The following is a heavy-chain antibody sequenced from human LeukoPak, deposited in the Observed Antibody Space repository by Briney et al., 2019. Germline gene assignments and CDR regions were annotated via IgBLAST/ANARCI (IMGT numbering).Heavy chain of an antibody. J-gene: IGHJ4*02. CDR1: GGTFSSYA. D-gene: IGHD4-17*01. V-gene: IGHV1-24*01. CDR3: ATVRYTLYGDYVPAFDY. Sequence: GASVTVSFKASGGTFSSYAISWVRQAPGQGLEWMGGFDPEDGETIYAQKFQGRVTMTEDTSTDTAYMELSSLRSEDTAVYYCATVRYTLYGDYVPAFDYWGQGTLVTVSS. CDR2: FDPEDGET.